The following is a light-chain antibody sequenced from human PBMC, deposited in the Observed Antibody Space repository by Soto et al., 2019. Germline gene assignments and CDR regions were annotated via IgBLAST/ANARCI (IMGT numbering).Light chain of an antibody. CDR1: QSVSSSY. V-gene: IGKV3-20*01. J-gene: IGKJ4*01. Sequence: EIVLTQSPGTLSLSPGERVTLFCRASQSVSSSYLAWYQQKPGQAPRLLIYGASSRATGIPDRFSGSGSGTDFTLTISRLEPEDFAVYYCQQYGSSPPGLTFGGGTKV. CDR2: GAS. CDR3: QQYGSSPPGLT.